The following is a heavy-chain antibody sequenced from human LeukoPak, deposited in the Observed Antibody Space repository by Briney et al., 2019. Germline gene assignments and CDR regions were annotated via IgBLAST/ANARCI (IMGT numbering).Heavy chain of an antibody. CDR3: ARDRSFDY. J-gene: IGHJ4*02. Sequence: GGSLRLSCAASGFTFSSYAMNWVRQAPGKGLEWVSAVTGSGGTTYYADSVKGRFTISRDNAKNSLYLQMNSLRAEDTAVYYCARDRSFDYWGQGTLVTVSS. CDR1: GFTFSSYA. D-gene: IGHD3-16*02. V-gene: IGHV3-23*01. CDR2: VTGSGGTT.